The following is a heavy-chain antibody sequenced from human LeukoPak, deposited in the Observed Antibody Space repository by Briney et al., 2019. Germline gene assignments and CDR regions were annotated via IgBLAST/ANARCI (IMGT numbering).Heavy chain of an antibody. J-gene: IGHJ3*02. Sequence: PSETLSLTCTVSGGSISSYYWSWIRQPAGKGLEWIGRIYTSGSTNYNPSLKSRVTVSVDTSKNQFSLKLSSVTAADTAVYYCARQWELLRSFDAFHIWGPGTMVTVSS. CDR3: ARQWELLRSFDAFHI. V-gene: IGHV4-4*07. CDR1: GGSISSYY. D-gene: IGHD1-26*01. CDR2: IYTSGST.